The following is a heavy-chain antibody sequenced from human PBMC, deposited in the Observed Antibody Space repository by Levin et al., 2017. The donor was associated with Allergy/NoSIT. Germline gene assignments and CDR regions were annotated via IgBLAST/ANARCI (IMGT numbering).Heavy chain of an antibody. CDR3: ARLGYCSGGACYSFPFDI. V-gene: IGHV3-23*01. CDR2: IGGRGEDT. J-gene: IGHJ3*02. Sequence: GGSLRLSCAASGFDFINYGMSWVRQAPGKGPEWVAVIGGRGEDTYYADSVKGRFAFSRDNSKNTLSLQMNSLRVEDTAVYYCARLGYCSGGACYSFPFDIWGQGTMVTVSS. D-gene: IGHD2-15*01. CDR1: GFDFINYG.